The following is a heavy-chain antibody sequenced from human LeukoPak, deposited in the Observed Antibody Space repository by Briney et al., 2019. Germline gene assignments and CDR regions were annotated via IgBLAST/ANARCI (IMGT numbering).Heavy chain of an antibody. CDR1: GFTFSSYS. V-gene: IGHV3-21*01. D-gene: IGHD6-19*01. Sequence: GGSLRLSCAASGFTFSSYSMNWVRQAPGKGLEWVSSISSSSSYIYYADSVKGRFTISRDNAKNSLYLQMDSLRAEDTAVYYCARDVTPSVAGYYYYYGMDVWGQGTTVTVSS. J-gene: IGHJ6*02. CDR3: ARDVTPSVAGYYYYYGMDV. CDR2: ISSSSSYI.